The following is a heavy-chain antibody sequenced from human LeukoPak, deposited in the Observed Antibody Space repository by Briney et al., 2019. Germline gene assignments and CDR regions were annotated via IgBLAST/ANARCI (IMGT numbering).Heavy chain of an antibody. D-gene: IGHD3-22*01. CDR2: ISAYNGNT. V-gene: IGHV1-18*01. Sequence: ASVKVSCKASGYTFTSYGISWVRQAPGQGLEWMGWISAYNGNTNYAQKLQGRVTMTTDTSTSTAYMELRSLRSDDTAVYYCARESRYDSSGCYFLDYWGQGTLVTVSS. J-gene: IGHJ4*02. CDR1: GYTFTSYG. CDR3: ARESRYDSSGCYFLDY.